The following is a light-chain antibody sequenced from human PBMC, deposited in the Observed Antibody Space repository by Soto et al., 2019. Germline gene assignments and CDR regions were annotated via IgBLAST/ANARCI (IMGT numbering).Light chain of an antibody. J-gene: IGKJ5*01. CDR1: QSISSY. CDR2: AAS. CDR3: QQSYSTPPGT. Sequence: DIQMTQSPSSLSASVGDRVTITCRASQSISSYLNWYQQKPGKAPKLLIYAASSLQSGVPSRFSGSGSGTDFTLTISSLXPEDFATYYCQQSYSTPPGTFGQGTRLEIK. V-gene: IGKV1-39*01.